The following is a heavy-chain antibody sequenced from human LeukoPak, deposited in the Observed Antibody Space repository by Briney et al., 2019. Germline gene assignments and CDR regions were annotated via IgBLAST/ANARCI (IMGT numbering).Heavy chain of an antibody. V-gene: IGHV4-59*01. Sequence: SETLSLTCTVSGGSISSYYWSWIRQPPGKGLEWIGYIYYSGSTNYNPSLKSRVTISVDTSKNQFSLKLSSVTAADTAVYYCARHFDYTSGMVDYWGQGTLVTVSS. D-gene: IGHD3-10*01. J-gene: IGHJ4*02. CDR2: IYYSGST. CDR3: ARHFDYTSGMVDY. CDR1: GGSISSYY.